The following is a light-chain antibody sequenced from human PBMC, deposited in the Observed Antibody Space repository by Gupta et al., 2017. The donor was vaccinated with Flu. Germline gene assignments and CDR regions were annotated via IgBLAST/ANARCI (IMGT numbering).Light chain of an antibody. V-gene: IGLV1-47*01. CDR3: AAWDDSLSARV. J-gene: IGLJ3*02. CDR1: NSNIGSNY. CDR2: RNN. Sequence: RVTSSGSGSNSNIGSNYGYWYQHLPGTAPKLLIYRNNQRPSGVPDRFSGSKSGTSASLAISGLRSEDEAHYYCAAWDDSLSARVFGGGTKLTVL.